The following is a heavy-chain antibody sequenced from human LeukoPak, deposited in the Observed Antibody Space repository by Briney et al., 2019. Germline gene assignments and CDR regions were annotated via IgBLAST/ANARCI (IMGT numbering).Heavy chain of an antibody. D-gene: IGHD6-19*01. CDR3: ARLVAVAGVFDY. CDR2: IYYSGST. V-gene: IGHV4-39*02. Sequence: SETLSLTCTVSGGSISSSNYYWGWIRQPPGKGLEWIGNIYYSGSTYYNPSLKSRVTISVDTSKNHFSLKLSSVTAADTAVYYCARLVAVAGVFDYRGQGTLVTVSS. J-gene: IGHJ4*02. CDR1: GGSISSSNYY.